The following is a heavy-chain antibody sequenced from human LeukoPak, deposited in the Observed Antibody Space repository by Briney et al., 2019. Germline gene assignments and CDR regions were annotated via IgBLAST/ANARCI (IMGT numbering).Heavy chain of an antibody. CDR2: IYPGDSDT. D-gene: IGHD2-2*01. V-gene: IGHV5-51*01. Sequence: GESLQISCKGSGYSFTSYWIGWVRQMPGKGLEWMGIIYPGDSDTRYSPSFQGQVTISADKSISTAYLQWSSLKASDTAMYYCARQDCSSTSCYPWFGPWGQGTLVTVSS. CDR1: GYSFTSYW. J-gene: IGHJ5*02. CDR3: ARQDCSSTSCYPWFGP.